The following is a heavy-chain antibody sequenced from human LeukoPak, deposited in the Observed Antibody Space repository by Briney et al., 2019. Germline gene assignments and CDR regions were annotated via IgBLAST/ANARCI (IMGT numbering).Heavy chain of an antibody. CDR1: GFTFSSFE. CDR3: ARDSYGDYGSGFDY. D-gene: IGHD4-17*01. CDR2: ISSGGSTI. Sequence: PGGSLRLSCAASGFTFSSFEMNWVRQAPGKGLDWVSYISSGGSTIYYADSVKGRFTISRDNAKNSVYLQMNSLRAEDTAVYYCARDSYGDYGSGFDYWGQGTLVTVSS. J-gene: IGHJ4*02. V-gene: IGHV3-48*03.